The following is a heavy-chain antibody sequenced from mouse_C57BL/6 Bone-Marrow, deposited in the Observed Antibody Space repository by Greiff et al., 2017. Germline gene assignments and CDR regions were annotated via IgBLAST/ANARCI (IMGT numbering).Heavy chain of an antibody. CDR2: LSYSGST. J-gene: IGHJ2*01. CDR3: ARDYGYDGYFDY. V-gene: IGHV3-8*01. Sequence: VQLTESGPGLAKPSQTLSLTCSVTGYSITSDYWNWIRKFPGNKLEYMGYLSYSGSTYYNPSLKRRLSITRDTSKNQYYLQLNSVTNEDTATDYGARDYGYDGYFDYWGQGTTLTVSS. D-gene: IGHD2-2*01. CDR1: GYSITSDY.